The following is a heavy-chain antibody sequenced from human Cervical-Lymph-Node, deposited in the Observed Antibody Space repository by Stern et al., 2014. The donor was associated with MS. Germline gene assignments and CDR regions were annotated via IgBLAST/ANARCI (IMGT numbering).Heavy chain of an antibody. J-gene: IGHJ6*02. D-gene: IGHD3-10*01. CDR3: ARDLYYGSGRSYYYYGMDV. Sequence: QVQLVQSGAEVKKPGASVKVSCKASGYTFTSYAMHWVRQAPGQRLEWMGWINAGNGNTKYSQKFQGRVTITRDTSASTAYMELSSLRSEDTAVYYCARDLYYGSGRSYYYYGMDVWGQGTTVTVSS. V-gene: IGHV1-3*01. CDR2: INAGNGNT. CDR1: GYTFTSYA.